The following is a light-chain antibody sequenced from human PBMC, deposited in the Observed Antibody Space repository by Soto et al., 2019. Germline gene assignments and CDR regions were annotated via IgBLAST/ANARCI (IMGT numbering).Light chain of an antibody. CDR3: SSYAGSDTWV. V-gene: IGLV2-8*01. CDR2: EVS. J-gene: IGLJ3*02. Sequence: QSVLTQPPSASGSPGQSVTISCTGTSSDVGGYKYVSWYQQHPGKAPKFMIYEVSKRPSGVPDRFSGSKSGNTASLTVSGLQAEDEADYYCSSYAGSDTWVFGGGTKLTVL. CDR1: SSDVGGYKY.